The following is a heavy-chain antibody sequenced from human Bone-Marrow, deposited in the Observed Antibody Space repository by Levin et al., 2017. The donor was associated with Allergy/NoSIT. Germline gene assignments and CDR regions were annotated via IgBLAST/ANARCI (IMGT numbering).Heavy chain of an antibody. V-gene: IGHV3-23*01. D-gene: IGHD3-16*01. J-gene: IGHJ4*02. Sequence: GGSLRLSCATSGFTLSSHAMNWVRQAPGKGLQWVSGISNSAGDTYYADSVKGRFTLSRDNSKNTLYLQMNSLRAEDTAVYYCAKSTAEGGIQYFDSWGQGTLVTVSS. CDR1: GFTLSSHA. CDR3: AKSTAEGGIQYFDS. CDR2: ISNSAGDT.